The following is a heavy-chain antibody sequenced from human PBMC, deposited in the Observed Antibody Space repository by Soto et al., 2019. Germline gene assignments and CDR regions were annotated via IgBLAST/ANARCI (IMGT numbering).Heavy chain of an antibody. Sequence: QVQLVESGGGLVKPGGSLRLSCAASGFPFSDYYMIWIRQAPGKGLEWVSDISSSSSDTNYADSVKGRFTISRDNAKHSLYLQMNSLRAEDTAVYYGAWGAGAIDYWGQGTLVTVPS. CDR1: GFPFSDYY. D-gene: IGHD1-26*01. CDR3: AWGAGAIDY. V-gene: IGHV3-11*05. J-gene: IGHJ4*02. CDR2: ISSSSSDT.